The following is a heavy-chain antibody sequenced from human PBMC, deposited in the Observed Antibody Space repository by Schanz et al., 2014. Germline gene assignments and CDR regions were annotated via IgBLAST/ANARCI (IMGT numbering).Heavy chain of an antibody. J-gene: IGHJ5*02. CDR1: GFTFNYVW. D-gene: IGHD2-2*01. CDR2: IRSKADGGTT. CDR3: TTVDCSSPSCPP. Sequence: EVQLVESGGGLVKPGGSLRLSCVASGFTFNYVWMSWVRQAPGKGLEWVGRIRSKADGGTTDYAAPVKGRFTISRDDSKNTLFLQINSLKTEDTAVYYCTTVDCSSPSCPPWGQGTLVTVSS. V-gene: IGHV3-15*01.